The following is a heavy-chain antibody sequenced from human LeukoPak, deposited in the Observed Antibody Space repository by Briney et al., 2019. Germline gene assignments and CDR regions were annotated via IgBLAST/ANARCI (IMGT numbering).Heavy chain of an antibody. CDR3: ARDKRGYSYGYHY. Sequence: SVKVYCKASGGTFSSYAISWVRQAPGQGLEWMGGIIPIFGTANYAQKFQGRVTITADESTSTAYMELSSLRSEDTAVYYCARDKRGYSYGYHYWGQGTLVTVSS. J-gene: IGHJ4*02. CDR2: IIPIFGTA. V-gene: IGHV1-69*13. CDR1: GGTFSSYA. D-gene: IGHD5-18*01.